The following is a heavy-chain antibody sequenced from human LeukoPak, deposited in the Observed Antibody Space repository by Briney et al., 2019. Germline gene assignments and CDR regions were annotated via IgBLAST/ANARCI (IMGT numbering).Heavy chain of an antibody. D-gene: IGHD6-13*01. Sequence: SETLSLTCAVYGGSFSGYYWSWIRQPPGKGLEWIGEINHSGSTNYNPSLKSRVTISVDTSKNQFSLKLSSVTAADTAAYYCARSRIAAAGAPYGYWGQGTLVTVSS. J-gene: IGHJ4*02. V-gene: IGHV4-34*01. CDR1: GGSFSGYY. CDR3: ARSRIAAAGAPYGY. CDR2: INHSGST.